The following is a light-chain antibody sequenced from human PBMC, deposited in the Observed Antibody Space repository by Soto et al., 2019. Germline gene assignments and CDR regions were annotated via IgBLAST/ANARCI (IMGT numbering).Light chain of an antibody. Sequence: SVLTQPRSVSASPGQSVTISCTLTGIDVGRYDYVSWYQQHPGKAPKLIVYDVTERPSGVPDRFSGSKSGNTASLTISGLQAEDEADYSCCSFAGSYSYVFGTGTKVTVL. V-gene: IGLV2-11*01. J-gene: IGLJ1*01. CDR1: GIDVGRYDY. CDR3: CSFAGSYSYV. CDR2: DVT.